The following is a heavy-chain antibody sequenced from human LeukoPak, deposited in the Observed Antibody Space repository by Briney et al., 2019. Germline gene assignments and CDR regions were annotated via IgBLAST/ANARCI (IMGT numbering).Heavy chain of an antibody. Sequence: ASGPTLVKPTQTLTLTCTFSGFSLSTSGVGVGWIRQPPGKALEWLALTYWDDDKRYSPSLKNRLTITKDTSKNQVVLTMTNMDPVDTATYYCAHRRFSGSDRAFDYWGQGTLVTVSS. D-gene: IGHD1-26*01. CDR3: AHRRFSGSDRAFDY. J-gene: IGHJ4*02. CDR2: TYWDDDK. CDR1: GFSLSTSGVG. V-gene: IGHV2-5*02.